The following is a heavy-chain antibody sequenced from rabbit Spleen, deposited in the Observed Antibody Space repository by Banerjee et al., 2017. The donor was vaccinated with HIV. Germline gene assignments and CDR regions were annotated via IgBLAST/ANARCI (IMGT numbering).Heavy chain of an antibody. Sequence: QSLEESGGDLVKPGASLTLTCTASGFSFSSHYYMYWVRQAPGKGLEWIACIDGGGSGTTYYATWAKGRFTISKTSSTTVTLQMTSLTAADTATYFCARDSGSSFSSYGMDLWGPGTLVTVS. CDR3: ARDSGSSFSSYGMDL. CDR2: IDGGGSGTT. D-gene: IGHD8-1*01. J-gene: IGHJ6*01. CDR1: GFSFSSHYY. V-gene: IGHV1S40*01.